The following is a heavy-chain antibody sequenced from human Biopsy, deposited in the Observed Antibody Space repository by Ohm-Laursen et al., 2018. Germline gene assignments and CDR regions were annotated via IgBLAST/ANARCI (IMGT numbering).Heavy chain of an antibody. J-gene: IGHJ5*02. CDR2: INPHTGVT. CDR1: GYDFLDFH. D-gene: IGHD5/OR15-5a*01. V-gene: IGHV1-2*05. CDR3: ARPSGGVSTIGFDP. Sequence: SVKVSCKASGYDFLDFHIHWVRQGPGQGLEWIGHINPHTGVTKYAQKFLDRITMTGDTSISTAYMDLSRLTSADTGIYYCARPSGGVSTIGFDPWGQGTLVIVSS.